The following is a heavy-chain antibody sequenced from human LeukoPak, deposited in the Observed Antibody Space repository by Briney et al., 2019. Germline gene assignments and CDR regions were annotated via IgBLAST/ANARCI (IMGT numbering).Heavy chain of an antibody. J-gene: IGHJ4*02. CDR2: IYYSGST. V-gene: IGHV4-59*01. CDR1: GGSISSYY. Sequence: PSETLSLTCTVSGGSISSYYWSWIRQPPGKGLEWIGYIYYSGSTNYNPSLKSRVTISVDTSKNQFSLKLSSVTAADTAVYYCARQRITMVRGVIIGRIFDYWGQGTLVTVSS. D-gene: IGHD3-10*01. CDR3: ARQRITMVRGVIIGRIFDY.